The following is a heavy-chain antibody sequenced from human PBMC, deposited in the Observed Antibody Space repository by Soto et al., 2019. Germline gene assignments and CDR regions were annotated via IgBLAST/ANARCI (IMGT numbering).Heavy chain of an antibody. V-gene: IGHV3-48*02. CDR2: ISGGGRPI. J-gene: IGHJ4*02. D-gene: IGHD6-19*01. CDR3: ARELGWACDR. CDR1: GFTFSTFS. Sequence: EVQLVESGGGSLQPGGSLRLSCAASGFTFSTFSMNWGRQAPGRGLEWISYISGGGRPISYADSVKGRFTISRDNANNSLSLQMDSLSDEDTAVYYCARELGWACDRWGQGTVVTVSS.